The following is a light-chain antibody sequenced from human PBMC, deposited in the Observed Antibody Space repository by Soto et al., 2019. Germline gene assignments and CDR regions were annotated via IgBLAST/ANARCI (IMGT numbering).Light chain of an antibody. Sequence: DIQMTQSPSSLSASVGDRVTITCRASLGISNDLGWYQQHPGKAPKRLIYAASRLHTGVPSRFSGSGSGTDFTLTISSLQPEDFATYYCLQHSSYLPLTFGGGTKVEIK. CDR3: LQHSSYLPLT. CDR1: LGISND. V-gene: IGKV1-17*01. CDR2: AAS. J-gene: IGKJ4*01.